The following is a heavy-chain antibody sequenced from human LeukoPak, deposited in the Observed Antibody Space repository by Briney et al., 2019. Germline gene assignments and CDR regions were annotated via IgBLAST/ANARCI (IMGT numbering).Heavy chain of an antibody. CDR3: ARDPYYYYMDV. CDR1: GFTFSSHW. J-gene: IGHJ6*03. V-gene: IGHV3-7*01. Sequence: PGGSLRLSCAASGFTFSSHWMAWVRQAPGEGLEWVANIKQDGSDKYYLDSMKGRLTISRDNAKNSLYLQMNSLRAEDTAVYYCARDPYYYYMDVWGKGTTVTISS. CDR2: IKQDGSDK.